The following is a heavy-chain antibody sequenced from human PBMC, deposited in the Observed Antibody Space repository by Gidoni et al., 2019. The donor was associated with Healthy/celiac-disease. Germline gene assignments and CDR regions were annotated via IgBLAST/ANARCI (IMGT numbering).Heavy chain of an antibody. CDR1: GGSISSYY. J-gene: IGHJ6*03. CDR2: IYTSGST. CDR3: ARDLVGATVVYYYYYMDV. Sequence: QVQLQESGPGLVKPSETLSLTCTVSGGSISSYYWSWIRQPAGKGLEWIGRIYTSGSTTYNPSLKSRVTMSVDTSKNQFSLKLSSVTAADTAVYYCARDLVGATVVYYYYYMDVWGKGTTVTVSS. D-gene: IGHD1-26*01. V-gene: IGHV4-4*07.